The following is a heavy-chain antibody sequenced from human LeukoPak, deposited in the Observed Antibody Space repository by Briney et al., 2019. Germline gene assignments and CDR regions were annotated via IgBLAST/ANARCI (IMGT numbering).Heavy chain of an antibody. D-gene: IGHD3-22*01. CDR3: AKRGVVIRVILVGFHKEANYFDS. Sequence: GGSLRLSCAVSGVTLSNYGMSWVRQAPGKGLEWVAGISGSGGSTDYADSVKGRFTISRDSPKNTLYLQMNSLRAEDTAVYFCAKRGVVIRVILVGFHKEANYFDSWGQGALVTVSS. V-gene: IGHV3-23*01. CDR2: ISGSGGST. CDR1: GVTLSNYG. J-gene: IGHJ4*02.